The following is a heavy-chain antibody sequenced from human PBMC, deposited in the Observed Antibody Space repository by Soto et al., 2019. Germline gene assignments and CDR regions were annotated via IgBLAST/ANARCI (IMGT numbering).Heavy chain of an antibody. J-gene: IGHJ6*02. Sequence: QVQLVESGGGVVQPGRSLRLSCAASGFTFSSYGMHWVRQAPGKGLEWVAVIWYDGSNKYYADSVKGRFTISRDNSKNTLGLQMDGPRAEDTDVYYCARTIAAAAPRGRDYSYYYGMDVWGQGTTVTVSS. CDR2: IWYDGSNK. V-gene: IGHV3-33*01. CDR3: ARTIAAAAPRGRDYSYYYGMDV. D-gene: IGHD6-13*01. CDR1: GFTFSSYG.